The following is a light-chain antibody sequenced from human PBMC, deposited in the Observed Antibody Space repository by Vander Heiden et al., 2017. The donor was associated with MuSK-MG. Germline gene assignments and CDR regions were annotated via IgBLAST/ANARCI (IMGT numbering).Light chain of an antibody. CDR1: QRVSSSY. Sequence: EIELTQSPGTLSSSPGERATLSCSASQRVSSSYLAWYQQKPGQAPRLLIYGASSRATGIPDRFSGSGSGTDFTLTISRLEPEDFAVYYCQQYGSSPLTFGGGTKVEIK. CDR3: QQYGSSPLT. V-gene: IGKV3-20*01. J-gene: IGKJ4*01. CDR2: GAS.